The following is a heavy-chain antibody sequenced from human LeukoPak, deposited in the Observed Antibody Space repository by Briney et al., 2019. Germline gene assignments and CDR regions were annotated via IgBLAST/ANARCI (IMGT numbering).Heavy chain of an antibody. CDR3: ARSPRFEYSSSSPRYYYYYYYMDV. D-gene: IGHD6-6*01. J-gene: IGHJ6*03. Sequence: PSETLSLTCAAYGGSFSGYYWSWIRQPPGKGLEWIGEINHSGSTNYNPSLKSRVTISVDTSKNQFSLKLSSVTAADTAVYYCARSPRFEYSSSSPRYYYYYYYMDVWGKGTTVTVSS. CDR1: GGSFSGYY. CDR2: INHSGST. V-gene: IGHV4-34*01.